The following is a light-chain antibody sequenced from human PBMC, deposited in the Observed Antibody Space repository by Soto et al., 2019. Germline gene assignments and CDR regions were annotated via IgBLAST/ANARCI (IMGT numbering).Light chain of an antibody. J-gene: IGLJ1*01. Sequence: QAVVTQEPSLTVSPGGTVTLTCGSSTGPVTGGHYPYWIQQKPGQAPRTLIYDTSNKPSWTPARFSGSLLGGKAALTLSGAQPEDEAEYYCLLTYSGASYVFGTGTKVTVL. V-gene: IGLV7-46*01. CDR2: DTS. CDR3: LLTYSGASYV. CDR1: TGPVTGGHY.